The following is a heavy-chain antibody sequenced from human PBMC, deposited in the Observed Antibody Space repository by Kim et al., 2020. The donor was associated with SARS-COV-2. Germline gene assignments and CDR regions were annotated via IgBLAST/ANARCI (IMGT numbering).Heavy chain of an antibody. D-gene: IGHD6-13*01. CDR3: ARVGIAAAERHFDL. CDR2: IYYSGST. Sequence: SETLSLTCTVSGGSISSGGYYWSWIRQHPGKGLEWIGYIYYSGSTYYNPSLKSRVTISVDTSKNQFSLKLSSVTAADTAVYYCARVGIAAAERHFDLWGRGTLVTVSS. V-gene: IGHV4-31*03. J-gene: IGHJ2*01. CDR1: GGSISSGGYY.